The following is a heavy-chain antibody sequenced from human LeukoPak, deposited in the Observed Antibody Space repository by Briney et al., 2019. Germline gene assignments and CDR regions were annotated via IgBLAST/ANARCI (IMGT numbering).Heavy chain of an antibody. J-gene: IGHJ4*02. CDR2: INHSGST. Sequence: SETLSLTCAVYGGSFSGYYWSWIRQPPGKGLEWIGEINHSGSTNYNPSLKSRVTISVDTSKNQFSLKLSSVTAADTAVYYCARLYYDFWSGYCDDYWGQGTLVTVSS. V-gene: IGHV4-34*01. CDR3: ARLYYDFWSGYCDDY. D-gene: IGHD3-3*01. CDR1: GGSFSGYY.